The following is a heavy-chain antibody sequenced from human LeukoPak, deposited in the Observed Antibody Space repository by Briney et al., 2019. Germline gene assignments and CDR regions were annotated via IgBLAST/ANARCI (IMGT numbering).Heavy chain of an antibody. CDR2: ISSSSSNI. CDR1: RFDFSTYS. J-gene: IGHJ4*02. CDR3: ARVGRSGWTVNY. D-gene: IGHD6-19*01. Sequence: GGSLRLSCAASRFDFSTYSIDWVRQAPGKGLEWVSYISSSSSNIYHADSVKGRFTISRDNAKNSLYLQMNSLRAEDTAVYYCARVGRSGWTVNYWGQGTLVTVSS. V-gene: IGHV3-48*04.